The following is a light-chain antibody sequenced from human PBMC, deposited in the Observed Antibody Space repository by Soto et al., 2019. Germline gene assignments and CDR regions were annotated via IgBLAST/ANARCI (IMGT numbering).Light chain of an antibody. CDR3: QQRSNWPPWT. V-gene: IGKV3-11*01. J-gene: IGKJ1*01. Sequence: EIVLTQSPATLSLSPGERATLSCRASQSVHAYLAWYQQRPGQAPRLLIYDTGTRATGIPDRFSGSGSGSGTDFPLPISSLAPEDSAVYYWQQRSNWPPWTFGQGTRVEIK. CDR1: QSVHAY. CDR2: DTG.